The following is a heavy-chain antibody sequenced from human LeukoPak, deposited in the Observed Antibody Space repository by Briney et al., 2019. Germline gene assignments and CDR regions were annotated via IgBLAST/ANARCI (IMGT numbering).Heavy chain of an antibody. CDR3: ARDAGDWTEVDY. CDR2: INPNSGGT. Sequence: ASVKVSCKASGYTFTGYYMHWVRQAPGQGLEWMGRINPNSGGTNYAQKFQGRVTMTRDTSISTAYMELSRLRSDDTAVYYCARDAGDWTEVDYWGQGTLVTVSS. CDR1: GYTFTGYY. J-gene: IGHJ4*02. V-gene: IGHV1-2*06. D-gene: IGHD3/OR15-3a*01.